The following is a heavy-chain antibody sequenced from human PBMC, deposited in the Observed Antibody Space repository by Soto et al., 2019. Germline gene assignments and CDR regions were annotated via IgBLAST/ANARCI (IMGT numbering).Heavy chain of an antibody. CDR2: VYYNGST. D-gene: IGHD3-16*01. V-gene: IGHV4-59*01. CDR3: ARSGHTFGGVV. CDR1: GASMNNFY. Sequence: SETLSLTXSVSGASMNNFYCSWIRQAPGKGLEYIGWVYYNGSTNYNPSLKSRLSISLDTSKNQISLKLNSVTAADPAVYYCARSGHTFGGVVWGQGILVTVSS. J-gene: IGHJ4*02.